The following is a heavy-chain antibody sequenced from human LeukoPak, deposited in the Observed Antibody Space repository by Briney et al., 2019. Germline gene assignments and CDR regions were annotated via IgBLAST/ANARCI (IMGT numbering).Heavy chain of an antibody. D-gene: IGHD5-24*01. CDR2: IYHSGRT. CDR1: GDSISISSYY. Sequence: SETLSLTCTVSGDSISISSYYWGWIRQPPGKGLEWIGSIYHSGRTYYNPSLKSRVTISADTSKNQFSLKLSSVTAADTAVYYCARRGGLQSPFGYWGQGTLVTVSS. CDR3: ARRGGLQSPFGY. J-gene: IGHJ4*02. V-gene: IGHV4-39*01.